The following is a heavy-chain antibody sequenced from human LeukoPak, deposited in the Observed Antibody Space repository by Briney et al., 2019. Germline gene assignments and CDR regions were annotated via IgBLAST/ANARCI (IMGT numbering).Heavy chain of an antibody. Sequence: SVKVSCKASGGTFSSYAISWVRQAPGQGLEWMGGIIPIFGTANYAQKFQGRVTITADESTSTAYMELSSLRSEDTAVHYCALLDYDILTLGYWGQGTLVTVSS. D-gene: IGHD3-9*01. J-gene: IGHJ4*02. CDR3: ALLDYDILTLGY. CDR2: IIPIFGTA. CDR1: GGTFSSYA. V-gene: IGHV1-69*13.